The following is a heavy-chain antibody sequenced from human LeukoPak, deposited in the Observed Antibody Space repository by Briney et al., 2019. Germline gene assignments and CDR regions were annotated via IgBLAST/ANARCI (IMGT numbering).Heavy chain of an antibody. D-gene: IGHD6-13*01. CDR3: ARDQGRFAQLVYFQH. Sequence: SETLSLTCTVSGGSISSFYWSWIRQPAGKGLECIGRIYYSGSTYYNPSLKSRVTISVDTSKKQFSLKLSSVTAADTAVYYCARDQGRFAQLVYFQHRGQGTLVTVSS. CDR1: GGSISSFY. CDR2: IYYSGST. J-gene: IGHJ1*01. V-gene: IGHV4-4*07.